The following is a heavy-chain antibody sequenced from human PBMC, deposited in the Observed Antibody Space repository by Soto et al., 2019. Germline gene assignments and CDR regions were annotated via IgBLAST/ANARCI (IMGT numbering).Heavy chain of an antibody. J-gene: IGHJ4*02. CDR2: ISSSSSYI. D-gene: IGHD3-10*01. V-gene: IGHV3-21*01. CDR1: GFTFGTYN. CDR3: ASGSYPDGFDY. Sequence: GGSLRLSCAASGFTFGTYNMNWVRQAPGKGLEWVSSISSSSSYIYYTDSVQGRFTISRDNAKNSLYLQMNSLRAEDTAVYYCASGSYPDGFDYWGQGXLVTVSS.